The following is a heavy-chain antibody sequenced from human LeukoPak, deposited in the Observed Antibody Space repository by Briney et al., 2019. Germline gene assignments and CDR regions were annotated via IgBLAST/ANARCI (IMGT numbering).Heavy chain of an antibody. CDR2: INPNSGDT. CDR1: GYTFTGYY. D-gene: IGHD4-17*01. V-gene: IGHV1-2*06. CDR3: AKDFSYGDYSDY. Sequence: ASVKVSCKASGYTFTGYYIYWVRQAPGQGLEWMGRINPNSGDTNYAQKLQGRVTMTRDTSISTAYMEPSRLRSDDTAVYYCAKDFSYGDYSDYWGQGTLVTVSS. J-gene: IGHJ4*02.